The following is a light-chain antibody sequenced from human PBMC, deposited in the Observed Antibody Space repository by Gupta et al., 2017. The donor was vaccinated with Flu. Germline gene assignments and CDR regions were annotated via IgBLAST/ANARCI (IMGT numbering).Light chain of an antibody. Sequence: EIVLTQSPATLSLSPGERATLSCRASPSVSSYLAWYQQKPGQAPRLLIYDASNRATGIPARFSGSGSGTDFTLTISSLEPEDFAVYYCQQRSNWPVTFGKGHDWRLN. V-gene: IGKV3-11*01. CDR3: QQRSNWPVT. CDR2: DAS. J-gene: IGKJ5*01. CDR1: PSVSSY.